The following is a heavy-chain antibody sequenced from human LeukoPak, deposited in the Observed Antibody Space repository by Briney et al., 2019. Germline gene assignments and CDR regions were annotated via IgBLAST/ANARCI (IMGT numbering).Heavy chain of an antibody. CDR1: GGTFSSYA. V-gene: IGHV1-69*04. D-gene: IGHD3-22*01. Sequence: ASVKVSCKASGGTFSSYAISWVRQAPGQGLEWMGRIIPILGIANYAQKFQGRVTITADKSTSTAYMELSSLRSEDTAVYYCARVHLYDSSGYYDYWGQGTLVTVPS. CDR3: ARVHLYDSSGYYDY. J-gene: IGHJ4*02. CDR2: IIPILGIA.